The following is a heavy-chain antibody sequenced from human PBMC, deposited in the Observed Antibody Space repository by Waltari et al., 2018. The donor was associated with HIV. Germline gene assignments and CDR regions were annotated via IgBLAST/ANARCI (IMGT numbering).Heavy chain of an antibody. D-gene: IGHD3-3*01. J-gene: IGHJ4*02. Sequence: QVQLVQSGGGMVQPGRSLSLSCAASGFTFMNFGLHWVCQARGKGLEWVAVISHHGRSDHYADSVKVRFTISRDNSKDTLFLEMDNVRPEDTSLYFCAKDRSDFWTGFLDHWGQGALVTVTS. CDR2: ISHHGRSD. CDR3: AKDRSDFWTGFLDH. CDR1: GFTFMNFG. V-gene: IGHV3-30*18.